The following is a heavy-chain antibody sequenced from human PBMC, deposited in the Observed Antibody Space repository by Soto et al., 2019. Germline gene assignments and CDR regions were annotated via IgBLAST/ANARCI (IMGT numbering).Heavy chain of an antibody. CDR3: MRDVFPFSALGDNSDFGS. CDR1: GDSVSSTSAA. CDR2: TYYRSKWYS. Sequence: SQTLSLTCAISGDSVSSTSAAWSWIRQSPSRGLEWLGRTYYRSKWYSDYAVSVDTSRNQFSLKVTSVTVADTAVYYCMRDVFPFSALGDNSDFGSWGPGTLVTVSS. J-gene: IGHJ4*02. D-gene: IGHD1-20*01. V-gene: IGHV6-1*01.